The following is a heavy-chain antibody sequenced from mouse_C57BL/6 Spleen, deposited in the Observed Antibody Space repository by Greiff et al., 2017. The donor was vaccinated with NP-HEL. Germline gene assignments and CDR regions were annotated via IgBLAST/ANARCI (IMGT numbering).Heavy chain of an antibody. CDR1: GYNFTSYG. CDR3: ARCSSSYAMDY. D-gene: IGHD1-1*01. Sequence: VQLQQSGAELARPGASVKLSCSASGYNFTSYGICWVKHRTGPGLGWIGEIYPRSGNTYYNENVKGKATLTADKSSSTAYMELRSLTSEDSTVYFCARCSSSYAMDYWGQVTSVTASS. CDR2: IYPRSGNT. V-gene: IGHV1-81*01. J-gene: IGHJ4*01.